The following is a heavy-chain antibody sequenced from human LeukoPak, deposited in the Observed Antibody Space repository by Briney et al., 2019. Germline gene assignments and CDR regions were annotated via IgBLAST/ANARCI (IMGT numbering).Heavy chain of an antibody. D-gene: IGHD5-24*01. CDR2: ISWNSGSI. CDR1: GFTFSSYA. Sequence: GGSLRLSCAASGFTFSSYAMSWVRQAPGKGLEWVSGISWNSGSIGYADSVKGRFTISRDNAKNSLYLQMNSLRAEDTALYYCAKAESYDNYPVYFDYWGQGTLVTVS. J-gene: IGHJ4*02. V-gene: IGHV3-9*01. CDR3: AKAESYDNYPVYFDY.